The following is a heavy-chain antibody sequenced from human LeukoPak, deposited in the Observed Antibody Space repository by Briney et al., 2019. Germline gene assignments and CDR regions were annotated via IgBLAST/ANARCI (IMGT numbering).Heavy chain of an antibody. V-gene: IGHV4-59*01. D-gene: IGHD3-3*01. CDR1: GGSISTYY. Sequence: PSETLSLTCTVSGGSISTYYWSWIRQPPGKGLEWIGYIYYTGSTSYNPSLKSRVTISVDTSKNQFSLKLSSVTAADTAVYYCARALWSGYPIRHYYYYMDVWGKGTTVTVSS. CDR2: IYYTGST. J-gene: IGHJ6*03. CDR3: ARALWSGYPIRHYYYYMDV.